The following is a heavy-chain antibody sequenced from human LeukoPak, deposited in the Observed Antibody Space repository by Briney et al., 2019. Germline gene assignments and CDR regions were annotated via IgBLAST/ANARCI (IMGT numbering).Heavy chain of an antibody. Sequence: GGSLRLSCAASGFTFSYAWMNWVRQAPGKGLEWVSYISSSSSTIYYADSVKGRFTISRDNAKNSLYLQMNSLRAEDTAVYYCAKVLVVIDYWGQGTLVTVSS. J-gene: IGHJ4*02. D-gene: IGHD3-22*01. V-gene: IGHV3-48*01. CDR2: ISSSSSTI. CDR3: AKVLVVIDY. CDR1: GFTFSYAW.